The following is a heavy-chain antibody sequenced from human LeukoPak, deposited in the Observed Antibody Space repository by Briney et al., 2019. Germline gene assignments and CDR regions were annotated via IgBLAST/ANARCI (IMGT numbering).Heavy chain of an antibody. J-gene: IGHJ4*02. CDR2: IYYSGST. V-gene: IGHV4-31*03. CDR1: GGSISSGGYY. CDR3: ARDKGDSSGSNYFDY. Sequence: SETLSLTCTVSGGSISSGGYYWSWIRQHPGKGLEWIGYIYYSGSTYYNPSLKSRVTISVDTSKNQFPLKLSSVTAADTAVYYCARDKGDSSGSNYFDYWGQGTLVTVSS. D-gene: IGHD3-22*01.